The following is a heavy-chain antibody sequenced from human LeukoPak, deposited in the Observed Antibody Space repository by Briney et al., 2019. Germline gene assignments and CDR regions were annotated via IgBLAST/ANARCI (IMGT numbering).Heavy chain of an antibody. D-gene: IGHD6-25*01. CDR2: IYSGGST. Sequence: GVSLRLSCAASGFTVSSNYMNWVRQAPGKGLEWVSVIYSGGSTYYADSVKGRFTISRDNSKNTLYLQMNSLRAEDTAVYYCARDRAAGYADAFDIWGQGTMVTVSS. J-gene: IGHJ3*02. CDR1: GFTVSSNY. V-gene: IGHV3-66*01. CDR3: ARDRAAGYADAFDI.